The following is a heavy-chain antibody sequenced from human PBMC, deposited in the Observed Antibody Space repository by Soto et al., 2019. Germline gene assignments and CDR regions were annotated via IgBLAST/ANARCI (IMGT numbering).Heavy chain of an antibody. J-gene: IGHJ4*02. CDR1: GGSISSYY. CDR3: ARVASIAVAGRSFFDY. V-gene: IGHV4-59*08. Sequence: SETLSLTCTVSGGSISSYYWSWIRQPPGKGLEWIGYIYYSGSTNYNPSLKSRVTISVDTSKNQFSLKLSSVTAADTAVYYCARVASIAVAGRSFFDYWGQGTLVTVSS. CDR2: IYYSGST. D-gene: IGHD6-19*01.